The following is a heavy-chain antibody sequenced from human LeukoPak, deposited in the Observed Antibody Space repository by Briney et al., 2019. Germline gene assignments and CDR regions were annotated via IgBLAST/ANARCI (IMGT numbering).Heavy chain of an antibody. CDR1: GFAFSSYG. CDR2: IHNVSSTE. V-gene: IGHV3-30*02. J-gene: IGHJ4*02. Sequence: PGGSLRLSSEASGFAFSSYGMHWDRQAPGKGLGWVGYIHNVSSTEEYADSVKGRFTISRDNSKNTLYVQMKSLRAEDTAVYYCATGTYYNILTGYSRRRYFEHWGQGTLVTVSS. D-gene: IGHD3-9*01. CDR3: ATGTYYNILTGYSRRRYFEH.